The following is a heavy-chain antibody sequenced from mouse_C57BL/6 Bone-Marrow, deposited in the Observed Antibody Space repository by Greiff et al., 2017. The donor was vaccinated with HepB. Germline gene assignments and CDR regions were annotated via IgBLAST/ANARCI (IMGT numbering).Heavy chain of an antibody. J-gene: IGHJ4*01. V-gene: IGHV5-17*01. CDR3: AINEGGDYYAMDY. CDR2: ISSGSSTI. Sequence: EVKLMESGGGLVKPGGSLKLSCAASGFSFSAYGMHWVRQAPEKGLEWVAYISSGSSTIYYADTVKGRFTISRDNAKNTLFLKMTSLRSEDTAMYYCAINEGGDYYAMDYWGQGTSVTVSS. CDR1: GFSFSAYG.